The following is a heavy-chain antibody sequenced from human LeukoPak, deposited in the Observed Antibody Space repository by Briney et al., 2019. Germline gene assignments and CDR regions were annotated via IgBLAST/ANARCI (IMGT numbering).Heavy chain of an antibody. D-gene: IGHD4/OR15-4a*01. CDR2: IYYSGST. V-gene: IGHV4-59*01. CDR1: GGSISSYY. J-gene: IGHJ3*02. CDR3: ARGDYGAFDI. Sequence: SQTLSLTCTVSGGSISSYYWSWIRQPPGKGLEWIGYIYYSGSTNYNPSLKSRVTISVDTSKNQFSLKLSSVTAADTAVYYCARGDYGAFDIWGQGTMVTVSS.